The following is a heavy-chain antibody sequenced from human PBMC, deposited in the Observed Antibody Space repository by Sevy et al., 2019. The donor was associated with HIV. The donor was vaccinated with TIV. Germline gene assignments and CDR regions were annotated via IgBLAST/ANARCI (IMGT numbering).Heavy chain of an antibody. CDR3: ATAPGYYDSSPFDY. CDR1: GFTFSNAW. J-gene: IGHJ4*02. CDR2: IKSKIDGETT. V-gene: IGHV3-15*01. D-gene: IGHD3-22*01. Sequence: GGSLRLSCAVSGFTFSNAWMNWVRQAPGTGLQWVGLIKSKIDGETTDYAAPVKGRFTISRDESKNTVYLQMNSLKTEDTAEYYCATAPGYYDSSPFDYWGPGTLVTVSS.